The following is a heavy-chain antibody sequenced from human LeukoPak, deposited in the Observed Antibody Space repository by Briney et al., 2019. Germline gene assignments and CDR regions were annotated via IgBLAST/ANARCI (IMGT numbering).Heavy chain of an antibody. CDR2: MNPNSGNT. CDR1: GYTFTSYD. Sequence: ASVKVSCKASGYTFTSYDINWVRQATGQGLEWMGWMNPNSGNTGYAQKFQGRVTMTRNTSISTAYMELSSLRSEDTAVYYCARGGYSYGYRPIDYWGQGTLVTVPS. D-gene: IGHD5-18*01. J-gene: IGHJ4*02. CDR3: ARGGYSYGYRPIDY. V-gene: IGHV1-8*01.